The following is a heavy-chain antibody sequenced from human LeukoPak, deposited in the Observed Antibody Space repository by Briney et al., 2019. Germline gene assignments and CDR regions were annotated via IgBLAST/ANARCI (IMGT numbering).Heavy chain of an antibody. J-gene: IGHJ2*01. CDR2: ISGSGGST. V-gene: IGHV3-23*01. CDR3: TRGDPFSFTAMDL. D-gene: IGHD5-18*01. CDR1: GFTFSSYA. Sequence: PGGSLRLSCAASGFTFSSYAMSWVRQAPGKGLEWVSAISGSGGSTYYADSVKGRFTISRENPNNFLYLQMNSLRAADTAVYYCTRGDPFSFTAMDLWGRGTLVTVSS.